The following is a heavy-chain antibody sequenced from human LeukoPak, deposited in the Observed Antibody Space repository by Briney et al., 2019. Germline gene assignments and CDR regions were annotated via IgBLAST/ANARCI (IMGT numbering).Heavy chain of an antibody. CDR3: ARVVSSRSQLDY. CDR2: IYYRGGT. D-gene: IGHD6-13*01. Sequence: SETLSLTCTVSGGSMSSYYWTWIRQPPGKGLERIGYIYYRGGTNYNPSLKSRVSISVDTSKNQFSLKLSSVTAADTGVYYCARVVSSRSQLDYWGQGTLVTVSS. CDR1: GGSMSSYY. V-gene: IGHV4-59*01. J-gene: IGHJ4*02.